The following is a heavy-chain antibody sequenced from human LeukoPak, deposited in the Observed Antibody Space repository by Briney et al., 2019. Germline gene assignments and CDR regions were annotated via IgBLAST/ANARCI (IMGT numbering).Heavy chain of an antibody. CDR3: ANRGYSYGYYFDY. Sequence: PGGSLRLSCAASGFTFSSYGMHWVRQAPGKGLEWVAVISYDGSNKYYADSVKGRFTISRDNSKNTLYPQMNSLRAEDTAVYYCANRGYSYGYYFDYWGQGTLVTVSS. D-gene: IGHD5-18*01. CDR1: GFTFSSYG. V-gene: IGHV3-30*18. J-gene: IGHJ4*02. CDR2: ISYDGSNK.